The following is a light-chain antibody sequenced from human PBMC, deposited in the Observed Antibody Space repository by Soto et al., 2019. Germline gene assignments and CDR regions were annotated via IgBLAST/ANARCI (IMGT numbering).Light chain of an antibody. CDR1: QSLGGKY. CDR2: GAS. CDR3: QQYGSSGT. V-gene: IGKV3-20*01. J-gene: IGKJ1*01. Sequence: EIVLTQSPGTLSLSPGEGATLSCRASQSLGGKYLAWYQQIRGQAPRLLIYGASNRATGIPDRFSGSGSGTDFTLTISRLEPEDFAVYYCQQYGSSGTFGQGTKVDIK.